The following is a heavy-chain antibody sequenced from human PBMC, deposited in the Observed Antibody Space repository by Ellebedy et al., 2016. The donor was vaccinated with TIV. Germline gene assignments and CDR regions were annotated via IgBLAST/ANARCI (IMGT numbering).Heavy chain of an antibody. CDR3: ARAKKYVYDY. CDR2: ISSSSSTI. Sequence: GESLKISXAAPGFTFSSYSMNWVRQAPGKGLEWVSYISSSSSTIYYADSVKGRFTISRDNAKNSLYLQMNSLRDEDTAVYYCARAKKYVYDYWGQGTLVTVSS. D-gene: IGHD5/OR15-5a*01. V-gene: IGHV3-48*02. CDR1: GFTFSSYS. J-gene: IGHJ4*02.